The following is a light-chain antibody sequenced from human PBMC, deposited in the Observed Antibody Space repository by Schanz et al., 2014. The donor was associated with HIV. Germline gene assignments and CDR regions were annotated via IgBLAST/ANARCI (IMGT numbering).Light chain of an antibody. CDR2: EVS. CDR1: SSDVGDYNY. Sequence: QSALTQPPSASGSPGQSVTISCTGTSSDVGDYNYVSWYQQHTGTAPKIMIYEVSKRPSGVPDRFSGSKSGNTASLTVSGLQPEDEADYYCSSYAATSNVLFGGGTKLTVL. CDR3: SSYAATSNVL. J-gene: IGLJ3*02. V-gene: IGLV2-8*01.